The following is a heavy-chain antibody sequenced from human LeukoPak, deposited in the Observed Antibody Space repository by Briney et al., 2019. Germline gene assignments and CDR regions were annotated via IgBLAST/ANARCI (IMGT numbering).Heavy chain of an antibody. V-gene: IGHV4-59*01. CDR3: ARAQTYGGSIFDY. Sequence: SETLSLTCTVSGGSISSYYWSWIRQPPGKGLEWIGYIYYSGSTNYNPSLKSRVTISVDTSKNQFSLKLSSVTAADTAVYYCARAQTYGGSIFDYWGQGTLVTVSS. CDR1: GGSISSYY. D-gene: IGHD4-23*01. J-gene: IGHJ4*02. CDR2: IYYSGST.